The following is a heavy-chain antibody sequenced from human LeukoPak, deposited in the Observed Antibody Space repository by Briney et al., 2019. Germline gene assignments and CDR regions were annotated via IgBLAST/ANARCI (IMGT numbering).Heavy chain of an antibody. CDR1: GFTFDDYA. J-gene: IGHJ4*02. CDR3: ARDLAYSRLDY. D-gene: IGHD5-18*01. V-gene: IGHV3-9*01. Sequence: GGSLRLSCAASGFTFDDYAMHWVRQAPGKGLEWVSGISWNSGSIGYADSVKGRFTISRDNAKKSLYLQMNSLRVEDTAFYYCARDLAYSRLDYWGQGMLVTVSS. CDR2: ISWNSGSI.